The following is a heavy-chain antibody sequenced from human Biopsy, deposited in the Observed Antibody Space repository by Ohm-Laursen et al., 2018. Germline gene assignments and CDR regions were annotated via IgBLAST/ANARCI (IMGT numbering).Heavy chain of an antibody. V-gene: IGHV3-23*01. Sequence: SLRLSCTASGFTFSAYAMSWVRQAPGKGLEWVSSITSSGASTDFAGSVKGRFTISRDNSKNTLYLQMNSLRAEDTAVYYCAKVSPTILSSFDYWGQGTLVTVSS. CDR2: ITSSGAST. J-gene: IGHJ4*02. CDR1: GFTFSAYA. CDR3: AKVSPTILSSFDY. D-gene: IGHD3-9*01.